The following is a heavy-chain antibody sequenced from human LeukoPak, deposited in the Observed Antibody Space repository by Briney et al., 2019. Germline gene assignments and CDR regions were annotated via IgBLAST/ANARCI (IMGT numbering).Heavy chain of an antibody. Sequence: PSETLSLTCSVSGFSISTTIYYWGWLRQSPGNGLELIANIFSGAMTKTNYNPSLKGRVAISADTSRNRFSLTLTSVTAEDTAVYYCARCLYRFGSFYFDLWGQGSLVTVSS. V-gene: IGHV4-39*01. D-gene: IGHD5-18*01. CDR3: ARCLYRFGSFYFDL. CDR2: IFSGAMTKT. CDR1: GFSISTTIYY. J-gene: IGHJ4*02.